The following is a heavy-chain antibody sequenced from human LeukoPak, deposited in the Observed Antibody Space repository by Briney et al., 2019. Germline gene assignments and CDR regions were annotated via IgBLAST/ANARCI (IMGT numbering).Heavy chain of an antibody. V-gene: IGHV4-59*01. Sequence: SETLSLTCSVSGGSISSYYWSWIRQPPGKGLEWIGYIYYSGSTNYNPSLKSRVTISLDTSKSQFSLKLTSVTAADTAVYYCARAPIPYDRSRTDYRFGPWGQGTLVTVAS. D-gene: IGHD3-16*01. J-gene: IGHJ5*02. CDR3: ARAPIPYDRSRTDYRFGP. CDR2: IYYSGST. CDR1: GGSISSYY.